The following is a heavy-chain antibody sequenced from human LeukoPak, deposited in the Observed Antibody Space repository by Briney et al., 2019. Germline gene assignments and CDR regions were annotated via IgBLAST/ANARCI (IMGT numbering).Heavy chain of an antibody. CDR3: AREILRRGWFDT. D-gene: IGHD3-16*01. CDR2: INPNSGGT. V-gene: IGHV1-2*02. J-gene: IGHJ5*02. Sequence: ASVKVSRKASGYTFTGYYMHWVRQAPGQGLEWMGWINPNSGGTNYAQKFQGRVTMTRDTSINTAYMELSRLRSDDTAVYYCAREILRRGWFDTWGQGTLITVSS. CDR1: GYTFTGYY.